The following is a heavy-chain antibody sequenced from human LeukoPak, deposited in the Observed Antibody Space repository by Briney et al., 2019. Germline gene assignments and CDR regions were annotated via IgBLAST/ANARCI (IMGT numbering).Heavy chain of an antibody. CDR3: APKLGLDY. V-gene: IGHV3-21*01. J-gene: IGHJ4*02. CDR2: ISSSSSDT. D-gene: IGHD7-27*01. CDR1: GFIFGSYT. Sequence: GGSLRLSCAASGFIFGSYTMSWVRQAPGRGLEWVSSISSSSSDTYFADSVKGRFTISRDNAKNSLYLQMNSLRAEDTAVYYCAPKLGLDYWGQGTLVTVSS.